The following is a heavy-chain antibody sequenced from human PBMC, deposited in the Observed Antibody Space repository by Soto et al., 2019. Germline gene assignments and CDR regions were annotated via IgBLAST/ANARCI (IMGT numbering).Heavy chain of an antibody. D-gene: IGHD6-13*01. V-gene: IGHV3-66*01. CDR2: IYSGGST. CDR1: GFTVSSNY. CDR3: ARRERAAGTDWWFDP. Sequence: PGGSLRLSCAASGFTVSSNYMSWVRQAPGKGLEWVSIIYSGGSTYYADSVKGRFTISRDNSKNTLYLQMNSLRAEDTAVYYCARRERAAGTDWWFDPWGQGTLVTVSS. J-gene: IGHJ5*02.